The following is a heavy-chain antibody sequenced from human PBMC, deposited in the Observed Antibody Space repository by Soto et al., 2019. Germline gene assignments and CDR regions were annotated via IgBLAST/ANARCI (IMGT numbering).Heavy chain of an antibody. CDR1: GFTFSSYG. Sequence: GGSLRLSCAASGFTFSSYGMHWVRQAPGKGLEWVAVIWYDGSNKYYADSVKGRFTISRDNSKNTLYLQMNSLRAEDTAVYYCAKAYSQLVQDFDYWGQGTLVTVSS. CDR3: AKAYSQLVQDFDY. V-gene: IGHV3-33*06. D-gene: IGHD6-13*01. J-gene: IGHJ4*02. CDR2: IWYDGSNK.